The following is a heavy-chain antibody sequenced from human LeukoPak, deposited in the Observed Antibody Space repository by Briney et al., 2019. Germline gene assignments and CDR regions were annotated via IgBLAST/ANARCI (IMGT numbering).Heavy chain of an antibody. V-gene: IGHV4-30-2*01. D-gene: IGHD3-10*01. CDR3: ARDRKEGYGSGPFDY. CDR2: IYHSGST. J-gene: IGHJ4*02. CDR1: GGSISSGGYS. Sequence: PSQTLSLTCAVSGGSISSGGYSWSWIRQPPGKGLEWIGYIYHSGSTYYNPSLKSRVTLSVDRSKNQFSLKLSSVTAADTAVYYCARDRKEGYGSGPFDYWGQGTLVTVSS.